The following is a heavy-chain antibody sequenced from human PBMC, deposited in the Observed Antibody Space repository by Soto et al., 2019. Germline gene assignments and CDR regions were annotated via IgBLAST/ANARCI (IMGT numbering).Heavy chain of an antibody. J-gene: IGHJ4*02. CDR3: ASLDPSIAAPFDY. D-gene: IGHD6-6*01. V-gene: IGHV1-18*04. CDR2: IRVYNGKT. CDR1: GYTFTSYD. Sequence: ASVKVSCKASGYTFTSYDISWVRQAPGQGLEWMGWIRVYNGKTNYAQKFQDRVTVTTDTSTSTAYMELRSLRSDDTAVYYCASLDPSIAAPFDYWGQGTLVTVSS.